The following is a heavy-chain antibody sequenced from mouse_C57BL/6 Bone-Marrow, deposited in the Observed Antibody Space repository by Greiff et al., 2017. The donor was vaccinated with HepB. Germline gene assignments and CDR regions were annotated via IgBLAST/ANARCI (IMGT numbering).Heavy chain of an antibody. CDR2: ISNGGGST. CDR1: GFTFSDYY. D-gene: IGHD1-1*01. J-gene: IGHJ4*01. CDR3: ARPFILNYGAMDY. V-gene: IGHV5-12*01. Sequence: EVQGVESGGGLVQPGGSLKLSCAASGFTFSDYYMYWVRQTPEKRLEWVAYISNGGGSTYYPDTVKGRFTISRDNAKNTLYLQMSRLKSEDTAMYYCARPFILNYGAMDYWGQGTSVTVSS.